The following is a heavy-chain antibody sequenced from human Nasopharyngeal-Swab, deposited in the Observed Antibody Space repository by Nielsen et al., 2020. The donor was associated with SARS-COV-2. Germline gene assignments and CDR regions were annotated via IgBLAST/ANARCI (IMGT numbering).Heavy chain of an antibody. V-gene: IGHV1-69*13. D-gene: IGHD1-26*01. J-gene: IGHJ4*02. Sequence: SVKVSCKASGYTFTNSHMHWVRQAPGQGLEWMGGIIPIFGTANYAQKFQGRVTITADESTSTAYMELGSLRSEDTAVYYCARVGRDSVGATDYWGQGTLVTVSS. CDR3: ARVGRDSVGATDY. CDR2: IIPIFGTA. CDR1: GYTFTNSH.